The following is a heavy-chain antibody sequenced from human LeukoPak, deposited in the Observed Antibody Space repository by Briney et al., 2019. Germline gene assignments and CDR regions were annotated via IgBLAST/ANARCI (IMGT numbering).Heavy chain of an antibody. CDR3: ARGVRYYGSGSYYPLD. J-gene: IGHJ4*02. CDR2: IYYSGST. D-gene: IGHD3-10*01. CDR1: GGSVSSGSYY. Sequence: PSETLSLTCTVSGGSVSSGSYYWSWIRQPPGKGLEWIGYIYYSGSTNYNPSLKSRVTISVDTSKNQFSLNLSSVTAADTAVYYCARGVRYYGSGSYYPLDWGQGTLVTVSS. V-gene: IGHV4-61*01.